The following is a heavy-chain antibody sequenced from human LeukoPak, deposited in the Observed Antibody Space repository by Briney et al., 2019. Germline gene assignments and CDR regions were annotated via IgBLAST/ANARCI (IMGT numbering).Heavy chain of an antibody. V-gene: IGHV4-61*02. Sequence: PSETLSLTCTVSGGSVSSGSYHWSWIRQPAGKGLEWIGRIYTNGITHYNPSLKSRVTMSIDTSNNQFSLKLSSVTAADTAVYYCARDPVGHCSGGSCPPGYYYGMDVWGQGTTVTVSS. D-gene: IGHD2-15*01. J-gene: IGHJ6*02. CDR3: ARDPVGHCSGGSCPPGYYYGMDV. CDR1: GGSVSSGSYH. CDR2: IYTNGIT.